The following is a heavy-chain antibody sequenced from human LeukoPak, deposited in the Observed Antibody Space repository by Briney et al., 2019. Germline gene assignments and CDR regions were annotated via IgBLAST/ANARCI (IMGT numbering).Heavy chain of an antibody. CDR3: ARDLSLRDYYDSSGYPLDY. CDR1: GFTFSSYS. CDR2: ISSSSSYI. V-gene: IGHV3-21*01. Sequence: GGSLRLSCAASGFTFSSYSMNWVRQAPGKGLEWVSSISSSSSYIYYADSVKGRFTISRDNAKNSLYLQMNSLSAEDTAVYYCARDLSLRDYYDSSGYPLDYWGQGTLVTVSS. J-gene: IGHJ4*02. D-gene: IGHD3-22*01.